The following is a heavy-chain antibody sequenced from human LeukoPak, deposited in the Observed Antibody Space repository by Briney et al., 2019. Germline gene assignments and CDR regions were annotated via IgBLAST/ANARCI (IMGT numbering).Heavy chain of an antibody. V-gene: IGHV1-2*02. Sequence: ASVKVSCKTSGYTGSDYYMHWVRQAPGQGLEWMGWINPKSVETKYTQEFQGRVTMTRDTSISTAYMELSRLRSDDTAVYYCARENGIAVAGMNWFDPWGQGTLVTVSS. CDR2: INPKSVET. D-gene: IGHD6-19*01. CDR1: GYTGSDYY. J-gene: IGHJ5*02. CDR3: ARENGIAVAGMNWFDP.